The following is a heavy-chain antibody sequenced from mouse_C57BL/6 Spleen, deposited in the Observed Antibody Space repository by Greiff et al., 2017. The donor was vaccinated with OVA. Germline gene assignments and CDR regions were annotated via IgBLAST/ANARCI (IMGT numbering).Heavy chain of an antibody. CDR1: GYTFTDYE. D-gene: IGHD2-1*01. CDR2: IDPETGGT. Sequence: VQLQQSGAELVRPGASVTLSCKASGYTFTDYEMHWVKQTPVHGLEWIGAIDPETGGTAYNQKFKGKAILTADKSSSTAYMELRSLTSEDSAVYYCTPYGNYALWYCEVWGTGTTVTVSS. J-gene: IGHJ1*03. V-gene: IGHV1-15*01. CDR3: TPYGNYALWYCEV.